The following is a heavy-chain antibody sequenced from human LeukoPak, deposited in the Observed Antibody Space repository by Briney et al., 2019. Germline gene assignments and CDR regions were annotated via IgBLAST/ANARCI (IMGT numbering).Heavy chain of an antibody. CDR1: GFTFSSYW. V-gene: IGHV3-7*01. CDR2: IKQDGSEK. D-gene: IGHD3-22*01. CDR3: ARERLGYYDRSGLDY. J-gene: IGHJ4*02. Sequence: GGSLRLSCAASGFTFSSYWMSWVRQAPGKGLEWVANIKQDGSEKYYVDSVKGRFTISRDNAKNSLYLQMNSLSAEDTAVYYCARERLGYYDRSGLDYWGQGTLVTVSS.